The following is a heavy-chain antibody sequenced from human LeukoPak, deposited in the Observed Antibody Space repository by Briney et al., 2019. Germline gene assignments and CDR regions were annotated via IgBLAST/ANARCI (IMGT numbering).Heavy chain of an antibody. CDR3: ARDPYYYDSSGYFPFDY. CDR1: GYTFTGYY. Sequence: ASVKVSCKXSGYTFTGYYMHWVRQAPGQGLEWMGRINPNSGGTNYSQKFQGRVTMTRDTSISTAYMELSRLRSDDTAVYYCARDPYYYDSSGYFPFDYWGQGTLVTVSS. CDR2: INPNSGGT. D-gene: IGHD3-22*01. V-gene: IGHV1-2*06. J-gene: IGHJ4*02.